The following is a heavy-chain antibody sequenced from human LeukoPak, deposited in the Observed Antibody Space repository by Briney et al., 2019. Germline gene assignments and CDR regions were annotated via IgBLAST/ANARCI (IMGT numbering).Heavy chain of an antibody. D-gene: IGHD3-22*01. CDR1: GFTFSNYA. CDR2: ISYDGGNK. V-gene: IGHV3-30-3*01. Sequence: PGRSLRLSCAASGFTFSNYAMHWVRQAPGKGLEWVAFISYDGGNKYYADSVKGRFTISRDNAKNSLYLQMNSLRAEDTAVYYCATYSSLNRREFQYWGQGTLLTVSS. CDR3: ATYSSLNRREFQY. J-gene: IGHJ1*01.